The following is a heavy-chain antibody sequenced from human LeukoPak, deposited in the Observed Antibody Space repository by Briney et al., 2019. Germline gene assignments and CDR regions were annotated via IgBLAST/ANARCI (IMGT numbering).Heavy chain of an antibody. CDR2: ISWNSGSI. V-gene: IGHV3-9*01. J-gene: IGHJ4*02. CDR3: AKDAGSYGFDY. D-gene: IGHD1-26*01. CDR1: GFTFDDYA. Sequence: HPGGSLRLSCAASGFTFDDYAMHWVRHAPGKGLEWVSGISWNSGSIGYADSVKGRFTISRDNAKNSLYLQMNSLRAEDTALYYCAKDAGSYGFDYWGQGTLVTVSS.